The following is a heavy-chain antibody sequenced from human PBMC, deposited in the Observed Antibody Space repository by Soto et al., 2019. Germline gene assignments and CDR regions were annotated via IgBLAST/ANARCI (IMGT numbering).Heavy chain of an antibody. CDR1: GGSISSYY. D-gene: IGHD2-8*02. CDR2: INHSGST. V-gene: IGHV4-34*01. Sequence: SETLSLTCTVSGGSISSYYWSWIRQPPGTGLEWIGEINHSGSTNYNPSLKSRVTISVDTSKDQFSLKLTSVTAADTAVYYCARDKITGLFDYWGQGTLVTVS. J-gene: IGHJ4*02. CDR3: ARDKITGLFDY.